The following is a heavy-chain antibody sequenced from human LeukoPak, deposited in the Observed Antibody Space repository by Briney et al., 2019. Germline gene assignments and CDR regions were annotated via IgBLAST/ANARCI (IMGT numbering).Heavy chain of an antibody. CDR1: GGSIGRSNYY. J-gene: IGHJ3*02. D-gene: IGHD1-26*01. CDR3: ARDLRVGASLDDAFDI. CDR2: VYYSGST. V-gene: IGHV4-39*07. Sequence: SETLSLTCTVSGGSIGRSNYYWGSIRQPPGKGLEWIGSVYYSGSTYYSPSLKSRVIISVDTSKNQFSLKLSFVTAADTAVYYCARDLRVGASLDDAFDIWGPGTMVTVSS.